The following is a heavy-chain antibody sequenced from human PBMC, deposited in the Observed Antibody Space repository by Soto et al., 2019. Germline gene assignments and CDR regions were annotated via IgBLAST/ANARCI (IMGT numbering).Heavy chain of an antibody. D-gene: IGHD3-3*01. Sequence: EVQLLESGGGLVQPGGSLRLSCAASGFTFSSYAMSWVRQAPGKGLEWVSAISGSGGSTYYADSVKGRFTISRDNSKKTRYLQMHSLRAEETAVYYCAKDSITIFGVVIIHYYYMDVWGKGTTVTVSS. V-gene: IGHV3-23*01. CDR3: AKDSITIFGVVIIHYYYMDV. J-gene: IGHJ6*03. CDR2: ISGSGGST. CDR1: GFTFSSYA.